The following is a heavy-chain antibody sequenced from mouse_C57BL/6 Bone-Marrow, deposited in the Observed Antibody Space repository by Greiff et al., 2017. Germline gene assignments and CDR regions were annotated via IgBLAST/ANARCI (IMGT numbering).Heavy chain of an antibody. D-gene: IGHD1-1*01. CDR1: GFSLTSYG. CDR2: IWRGGST. CDR3: AAHYGSSHWYFDV. V-gene: IGHV2-5*01. J-gene: IGHJ1*03. Sequence: QVQLQQSGPGLVQPSQSLSITCTVSGFSLTSYGVHWVRQSPGKGLEWLGVIWRGGSTDYNAAFMSRLSITKDNSKSQVFFKMNSLQADDTAIYYCAAHYGSSHWYFDVWGTGTTVTVSS.